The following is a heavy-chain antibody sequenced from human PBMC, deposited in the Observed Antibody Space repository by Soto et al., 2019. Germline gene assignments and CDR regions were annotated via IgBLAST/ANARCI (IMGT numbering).Heavy chain of an antibody. D-gene: IGHD3-10*01. CDR2: ISSYNGVT. V-gene: IGHV1-2*02. J-gene: IGHJ4*02. CDR3: ARDRVNDSGSYYHY. Sequence: ASVKVSCKASGYTFTDYYMHWVRQSPGQGLEWMGWISSYNGVTHYAPKFRGRVTMTRDTSINTAFMELSRLRSDDSAMYYCARDRVNDSGSYYHYWGLGTLVTVSS. CDR1: GYTFTDYY.